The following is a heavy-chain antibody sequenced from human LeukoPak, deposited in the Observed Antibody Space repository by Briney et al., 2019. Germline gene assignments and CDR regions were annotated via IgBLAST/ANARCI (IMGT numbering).Heavy chain of an antibody. CDR2: IYTREST. D-gene: IGHD3-10*01. V-gene: IGHV4-61*02. Sequence: PSQTLSLTCTGSGGSLSRGSYYWSWIRQPAGKGLEWIGRIYTRESTNYNASLKRRVTISVDTPKNHVSLKLSSVTAADTAVYYCARATSEGYYGSGSYFYYYYYMDVWGKGTTVTVSS. CDR3: ARATSEGYYGSGSYFYYYYYMDV. CDR1: GGSLSRGSYY. J-gene: IGHJ6*03.